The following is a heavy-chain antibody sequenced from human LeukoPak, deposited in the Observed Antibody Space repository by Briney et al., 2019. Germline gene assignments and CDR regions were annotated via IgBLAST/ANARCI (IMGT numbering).Heavy chain of an antibody. CDR1: LGSLSSYF. CDR2: IYTSGST. J-gene: IGHJ6*02. CDR3: ARDGRDGYNTRAPPYGMDV. V-gene: IGHV4-4*07. Sequence: SETLSLTCPVSLGSLSSYFWCWIRPPAAKGVAGVGRIYTSGSTKYNPSLKSRVTMSVDTSKNQFSLKLSSVTAADTAVYYCARDGRDGYNTRAPPYGMDVWGQGTTVTVSS. D-gene: IGHD5-24*01.